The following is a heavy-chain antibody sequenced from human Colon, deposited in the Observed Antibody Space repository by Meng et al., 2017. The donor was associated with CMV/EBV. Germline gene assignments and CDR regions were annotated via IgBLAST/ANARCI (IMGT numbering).Heavy chain of an antibody. V-gene: IGHV3-23*01. CDR2: ITTNGRNA. Sequence: GESLKISCAASGFTFNNYVMSWVRQAPGMGLEWVSSITTNGRNAYYADSVKGRFTLSRDNSKSTLYLQMNSLTAEDTAVYYCAKHVPFLEWFILDDWGQGTLVTVSS. CDR3: AKHVPFLEWFILDD. CDR1: GFTFNNYV. D-gene: IGHD3-3*01. J-gene: IGHJ4*02.